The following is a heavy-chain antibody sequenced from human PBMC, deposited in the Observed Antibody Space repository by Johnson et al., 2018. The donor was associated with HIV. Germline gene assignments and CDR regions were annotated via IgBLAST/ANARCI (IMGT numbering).Heavy chain of an antibody. CDR1: GFSVSTYY. CDR2: LFSGGTT. V-gene: IGHV3-66*01. CDR3: ERDCRDGYTCDAYDI. Sequence: EVQLVESGGGLVQPGGSLRLSCAASGFSVSTYYMSWVRQAPGRGLEWVSVLFSGGTTYYADSVKSRFIISRDNSKNTLFLQMNSLRAEETAVFYCERDCRDGYTCDAYDIWGQGTMVTVSS. D-gene: IGHD5-24*01. J-gene: IGHJ3*02.